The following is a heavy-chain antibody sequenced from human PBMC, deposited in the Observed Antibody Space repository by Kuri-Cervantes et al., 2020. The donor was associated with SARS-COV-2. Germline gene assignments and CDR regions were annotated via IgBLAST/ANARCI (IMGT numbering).Heavy chain of an antibody. CDR1: GYTFTGYY. CDR3: ARITGDKNFDY. J-gene: IGHJ4*02. Sequence: ASVKVSCKASGYTFTGYYMHWVRQAPGQGLEWMGWINPNSGDTNYAQKFQGRVTMTRDTSISTAYMELSRLRSDDTAVYYCARITGDKNFDYWGQGTLVTVSS. V-gene: IGHV1-2*02. CDR2: INPNSGDT. D-gene: IGHD7-27*01.